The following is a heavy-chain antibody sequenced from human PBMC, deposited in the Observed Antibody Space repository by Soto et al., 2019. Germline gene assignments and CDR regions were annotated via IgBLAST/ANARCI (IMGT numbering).Heavy chain of an antibody. J-gene: IGHJ6*02. CDR2: ISSSGSTI. CDR3: ARSRADDDFWSGYYHYYYYGMDV. CDR1: GFTFSSYE. D-gene: IGHD3-3*01. Sequence: GGSLSLSCAASGFTFSSYEMNWVRQAPGKGLEWVSYISSSGSTIYYADSVKGRFTISRDNAKNSLYLQMNSLRAEDTAVYYCARSRADDDFWSGYYHYYYYGMDVWGQGTTVTVSS. V-gene: IGHV3-48*03.